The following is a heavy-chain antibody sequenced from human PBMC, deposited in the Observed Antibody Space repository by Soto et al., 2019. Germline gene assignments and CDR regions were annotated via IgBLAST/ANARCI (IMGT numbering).Heavy chain of an antibody. CDR3: ARSLTNYDFWSGYEYCYYYGMDV. CDR2: IIPIFGTA. V-gene: IGHV1-69*06. CDR1: GGTFSSYA. D-gene: IGHD3-3*01. Sequence: GASVKVSCKASGGTFSSYAISWVRQAPGQGLEWMGGIIPIFGTANYAQKFQGRVTITADKSTSTAYMELSSLRSEDTAVYYCARSLTNYDFWSGYEYCYYYGMDVWGQGTTVTVSS. J-gene: IGHJ6*02.